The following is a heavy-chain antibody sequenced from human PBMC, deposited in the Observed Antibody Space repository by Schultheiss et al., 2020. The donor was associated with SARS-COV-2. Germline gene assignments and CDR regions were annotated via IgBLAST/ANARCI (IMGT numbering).Heavy chain of an antibody. Sequence: GSLSLTCAVYGGSISNYYWSWIRQPAGKGLEWIGRIYTSGTTNYNPSLKSRVTMSVDTSKNQFSLKLRSVTAADTAVYYCAREMNWGPTFYFDYWDQGTLVTVSS. D-gene: IGHD7-27*01. CDR2: IYTSGTT. CDR1: GGSISNYY. V-gene: IGHV4-4*07. CDR3: AREMNWGPTFYFDY. J-gene: IGHJ4*02.